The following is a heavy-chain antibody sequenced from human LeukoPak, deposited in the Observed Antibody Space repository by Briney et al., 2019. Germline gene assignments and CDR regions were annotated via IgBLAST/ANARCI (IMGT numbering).Heavy chain of an antibody. V-gene: IGHV3-9*01. Sequence: GGSLRLSCAASGFTFDDYAMHWVRQASGKGLEWVSGISWNSGSIGYADSVKGRFTISRDNAKNSLYLQMNSLRAEDTALYYCAKATSEYYFDYWGQGTLVTVSS. J-gene: IGHJ4*02. CDR1: GFTFDDYA. CDR3: AKATSEYYFDY. CDR2: ISWNSGSI.